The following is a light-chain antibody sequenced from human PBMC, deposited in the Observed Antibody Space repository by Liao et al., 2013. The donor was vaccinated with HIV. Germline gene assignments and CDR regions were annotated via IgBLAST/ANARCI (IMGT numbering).Light chain of an antibody. CDR3: QIWDGGSDHPV. V-gene: IGLV3-21*04. Sequence: SYELTQPPSVSVAPGKTARITCGGNNIGSKSVYWYQQKPGQAPVLVIYYDSDRPSGIPERFSGSNSGNTATLTISRVEAGDEADYYCQIWDGGSDHPVFGGGTKLTVL. J-gene: IGLJ2*01. CDR2: YDS. CDR1: NIGSKS.